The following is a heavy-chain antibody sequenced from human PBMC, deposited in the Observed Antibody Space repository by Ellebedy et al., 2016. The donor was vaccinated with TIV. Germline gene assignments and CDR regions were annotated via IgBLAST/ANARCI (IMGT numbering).Heavy chain of an antibody. CDR2: INFDGSEK. J-gene: IGHJ6*02. Sequence: GGSLRLXXAASGFTLSGYWMSWVRQAPGKGLEWVANINFDGSEKFYVDSVKGRFTISRDNSKNTLYLQMNSLRAEDTAVYYCAKGGGYCSSTSCYYYYGMDVWGQGTTVTVSS. CDR3: AKGGGYCSSTSCYYYYGMDV. V-gene: IGHV3-7*01. CDR1: GFTLSGYW. D-gene: IGHD2-2*01.